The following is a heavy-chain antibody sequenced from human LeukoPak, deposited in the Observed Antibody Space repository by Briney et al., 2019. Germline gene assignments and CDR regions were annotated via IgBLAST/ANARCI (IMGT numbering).Heavy chain of an antibody. CDR3: ARGGIVGTTSFDL. V-gene: IGHV3-23*01. CDR1: GFTFSNFA. J-gene: IGHJ4*02. Sequence: GGSLRLSCAASGFTFSNFAMTWVRQAPGKGLEWVSVISGSGGSTYYADCVKGRFTISRDNSKNTMYLQMKSVRAEDTAVYYCARGGIVGTTSFDLWGEGTLVSVS. CDR2: ISGSGGST. D-gene: IGHD1-26*01.